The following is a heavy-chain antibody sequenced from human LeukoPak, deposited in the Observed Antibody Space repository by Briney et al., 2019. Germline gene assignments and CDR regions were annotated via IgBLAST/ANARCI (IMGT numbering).Heavy chain of an antibody. CDR3: ARDPVWDAIFGVPISKDQEYFDY. V-gene: IGHV1-18*01. CDR2: ISAYNGNT. J-gene: IGHJ4*02. Sequence: GASVKVSCKASGYTFTSYGISWVRQAPGQGLEWMGWISAYNGNTNYAQKLQGRVTMTTDTSTSTAYMELRSLRSDDTAVYYCARDPVWDAIFGVPISKDQEYFDYWGQGTLVTVSS. CDR1: GYTFTSYG. D-gene: IGHD3-3*01.